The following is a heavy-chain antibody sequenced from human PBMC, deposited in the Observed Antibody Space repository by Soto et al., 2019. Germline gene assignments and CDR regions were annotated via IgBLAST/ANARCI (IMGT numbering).Heavy chain of an antibody. V-gene: IGHV3-23*01. CDR3: AKDFIGYYYDSSGYDAFDI. D-gene: IGHD3-22*01. CDR1: GFTFSSYA. Sequence: EVQLLESGGGLVQPGGSLRLSCAASGFTFSSYAMSWVRQAPGKGLEWVSAISGSGGSTYYADSVKGRFTISRYNSKNTLYLQMNSLRAEDTAVYYCAKDFIGYYYDSSGYDAFDIWGQGTMVTVSS. J-gene: IGHJ3*02. CDR2: ISGSGGST.